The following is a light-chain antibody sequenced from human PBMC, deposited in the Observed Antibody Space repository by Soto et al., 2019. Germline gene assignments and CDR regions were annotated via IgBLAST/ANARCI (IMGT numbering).Light chain of an antibody. Sequence: IVMTQSSVTLSVPRGERATLSCRASQSVSSNLAWYQQKPGQTPRLLIYGASSRATGIPDRFSGSGSGTDFTLTISSLEPEDFAVYYCQEPGSSPITFGEGTRLEIK. CDR2: GAS. J-gene: IGKJ5*01. CDR3: QEPGSSPIT. V-gene: IGKV3-20*01. CDR1: QSVSSN.